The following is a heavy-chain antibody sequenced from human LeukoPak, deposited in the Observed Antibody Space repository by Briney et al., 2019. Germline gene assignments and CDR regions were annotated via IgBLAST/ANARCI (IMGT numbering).Heavy chain of an antibody. Sequence: GASVKVSCKASGYTFTSYCMHLVRQAPGQGLEWMGIIDPSGGSTTSSQKFQVRVTMTRDTSTRTVSMELSSMRSEDTAMYYCSSDSSSSRWNLPDYWGQGTLVTVSS. D-gene: IGHD6-6*01. J-gene: IGHJ4*02. CDR3: SSDSSSSRWNLPDY. CDR1: GYTFTSYC. CDR2: IDPSGGST. V-gene: IGHV1-46*01.